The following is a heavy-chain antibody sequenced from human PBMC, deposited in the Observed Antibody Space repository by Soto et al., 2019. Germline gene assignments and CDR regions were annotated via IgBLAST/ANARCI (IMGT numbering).Heavy chain of an antibody. J-gene: IGHJ4*02. V-gene: IGHV2-5*02. CDR3: AHRVLRTVFGLVTTTAIYFDF. CDR2: IYWDDDK. D-gene: IGHD3-3*01. Sequence: QITLNESGPTVVRPTETLTLTCRFSGFSLTTSGVGVGWIRQSPGKAPEWLALIYWDDDKRYSASRKSRLTITKDTSKSQVVLTVSDLDPTDTATYYCAHRVLRTVFGLVTTTAIYFDFWGQGTPVAVSS. CDR1: GFSLTTSGVG.